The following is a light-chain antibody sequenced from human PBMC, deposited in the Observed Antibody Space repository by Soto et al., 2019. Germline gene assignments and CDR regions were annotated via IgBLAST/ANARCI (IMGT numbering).Light chain of an antibody. CDR3: SAYTVSRTYV. Sequence: QSVLTQPASVSGSPGQSITISCTGTSSDVGAYNFVSWHQQHPGKAPKLMIYNVYDRPSGISYRFSGSKSGNTASLTISGLQGEDEADYYCSAYTVSRTYVFGTETKVTVL. V-gene: IGLV2-14*03. CDR1: SSDVGAYNF. J-gene: IGLJ1*01. CDR2: NVY.